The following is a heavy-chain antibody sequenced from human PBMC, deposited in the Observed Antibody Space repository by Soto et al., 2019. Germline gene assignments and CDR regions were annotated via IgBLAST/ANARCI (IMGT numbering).Heavy chain of an antibody. CDR3: ARMHYHDSSGNWFGP. CDR2: MKPNSGNT. CDR1: GYTFTSYD. D-gene: IGHD3-22*01. J-gene: IGHJ5*02. V-gene: IGHV1-8*01. Sequence: QVQLVQSGAEVKKPGASVKVSCKASGYTFTSYDINWVRQATGQGLEWMGWMKPNSGNTGYAQKFQGRVTMTCNTSIGTAYMELSRLRSEDTAVYYCARMHYHDSSGNWFGPWGQGTLVTVSS.